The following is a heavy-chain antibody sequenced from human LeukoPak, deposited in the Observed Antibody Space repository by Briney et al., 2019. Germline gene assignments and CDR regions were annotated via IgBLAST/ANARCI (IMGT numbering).Heavy chain of an antibody. Sequence: GGSLRLSCAASGFTFSSYEMNWVRQAPGKGLEWVSYISSSGSTIYYADSVKGRFTISRDNAKNSLYLQMISLRAEDTAVYYCARDRGYYYMDVWGKGTTVTVSS. CDR3: ARDRGYYYMDV. D-gene: IGHD3-10*01. J-gene: IGHJ6*03. CDR1: GFTFSSYE. V-gene: IGHV3-48*03. CDR2: ISSSGSTI.